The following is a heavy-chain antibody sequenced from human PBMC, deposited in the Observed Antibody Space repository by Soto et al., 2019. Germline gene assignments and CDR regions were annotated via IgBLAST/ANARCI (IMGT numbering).Heavy chain of an antibody. V-gene: IGHV1-58*01. CDR3: AAGIYGDKILDY. J-gene: IGHJ4*02. D-gene: IGHD4-17*01. Sequence: VKVSCKASGFTFTSSAVQWVRQARGQRLEWIGWIVVGSGNTNYAQKFQERVTITRDMSTSTAYMELSSLRSEDTAVYYCAAGIYGDKILDYWCQGTLVTVSS. CDR2: IVVGSGNT. CDR1: GFTFTSSA.